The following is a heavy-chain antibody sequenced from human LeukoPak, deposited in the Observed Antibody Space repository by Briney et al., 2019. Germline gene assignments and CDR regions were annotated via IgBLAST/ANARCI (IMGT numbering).Heavy chain of an antibody. CDR3: ASRSRDGYNWYAFDI. Sequence: ASVKVSCKASGYTFTSYYMYWVRQAPGQGLEWMGMINPSGGSTTYAQKFQGRVTMTRDTSTSTVYMELSSLRSEDTAVYYCASRSRDGYNWYAFDIWGQGTMVTVSS. CDR2: INPSGGST. J-gene: IGHJ3*02. V-gene: IGHV1-46*01. D-gene: IGHD5-24*01. CDR1: GYTFTSYY.